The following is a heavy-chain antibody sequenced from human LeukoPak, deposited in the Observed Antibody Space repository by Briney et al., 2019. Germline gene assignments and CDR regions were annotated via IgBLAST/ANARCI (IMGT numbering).Heavy chain of an antibody. CDR1: GFTFYNSG. CDR2: ISGSGGAT. CDR3: AIEQWELKY. Sequence: PGGSLRLSCAASGFTFYNSGMGRVRQAPGKGLEWVSAISGSGGATYYADSVKARFTISKDDSKNTLYLQMSSLRAEDTAVYYCAIEQWELKYWGQGTLVTVSS. V-gene: IGHV3-23*01. J-gene: IGHJ4*02. D-gene: IGHD1-26*01.